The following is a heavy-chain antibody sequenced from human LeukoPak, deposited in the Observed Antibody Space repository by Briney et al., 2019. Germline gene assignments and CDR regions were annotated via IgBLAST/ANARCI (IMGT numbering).Heavy chain of an antibody. CDR2: MNPNSGNT. D-gene: IGHD1-26*01. Sequence: GASVKVSCKASEYTFTSYDINWVRQATGQGLEWMGWMNPNSGNTVYAQKFQGRVTMTRDTSISTAYMELRSLRSDDTAVYYCARAYSGSSSLDYWGQGTLVTVSS. CDR3: ARAYSGSSSLDY. CDR1: EYTFTSYD. V-gene: IGHV1-8*01. J-gene: IGHJ4*02.